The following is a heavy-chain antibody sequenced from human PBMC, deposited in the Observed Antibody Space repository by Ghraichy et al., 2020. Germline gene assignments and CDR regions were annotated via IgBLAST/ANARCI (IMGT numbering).Heavy chain of an antibody. CDR3: AKDIRYSSGVGPPGY. V-gene: IGHV3-23*01. Sequence: GESLNISCAASGFTFSSYAMSWVRQAPGKGLEWVSAISGSGGSTYYADSVKGRFTISRDNSKNTLDLQMNSLRAEDTAVYYCAKDIRYSSGVGPPGYWGQGTLVTVSS. J-gene: IGHJ4*02. CDR1: GFTFSSYA. D-gene: IGHD6-19*01. CDR2: ISGSGGST.